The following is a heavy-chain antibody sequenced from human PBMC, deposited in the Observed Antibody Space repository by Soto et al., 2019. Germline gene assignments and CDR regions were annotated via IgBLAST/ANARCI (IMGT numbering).Heavy chain of an antibody. CDR1: GFNVMSDW. CDR2: VKEDGSEL. D-gene: IGHD3-16*01. V-gene: IGHV3-7*01. J-gene: IGHJ4*02. Sequence: GGSLRLSCAVSGFNVMSDWMSWVRQAPGKGLEWVASVKEDGSELYYLHSVRGRFSISRDSAGNALHLTMNYLSAEDTGVYFCARDIGFDYVNWGQGIPVTVSS. CDR3: ARDIGFDYVN.